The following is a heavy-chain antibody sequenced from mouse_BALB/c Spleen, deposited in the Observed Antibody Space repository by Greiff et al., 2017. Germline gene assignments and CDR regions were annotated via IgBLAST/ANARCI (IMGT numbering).Heavy chain of an antibody. CDR3: ARHGNYAMDD. V-gene: IGHV5-12-2*01. CDR1: GFTFSSYT. D-gene: IGHD1-1*02. Sequence: EVHLVESGGGLVQPGGSLKLSCAASGFTFSSYTMSWVRQTPEKRLEWVAYISNGGGSTYYPDTVKGRFTISRDNAKNTLYLQMSSLKSEDTAMYYCARHGNYAMDDWGQGTSVTVSS. J-gene: IGHJ4*01. CDR2: ISNGGGST.